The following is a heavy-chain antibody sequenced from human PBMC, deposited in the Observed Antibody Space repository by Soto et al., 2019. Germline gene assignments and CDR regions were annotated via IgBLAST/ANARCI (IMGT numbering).Heavy chain of an antibody. J-gene: IGHJ4*02. D-gene: IGHD1-1*01. V-gene: IGHV1-3*01. Sequence: QVQLVQSGAEVKKPGASVKVSCKASGYTFTTYAMHWVRQAPGQSLEWMGWINDGNGNTKYSEKYQGRVTITRDTSASTAYMELSSLRSEDTAVYSCARNGVGTYHFDYWGQGTLVTVSS. CDR2: INDGNGNT. CDR3: ARNGVGTYHFDY. CDR1: GYTFTTYA.